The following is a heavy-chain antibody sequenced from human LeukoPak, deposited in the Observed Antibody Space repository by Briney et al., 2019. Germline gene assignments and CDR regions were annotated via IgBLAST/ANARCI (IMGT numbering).Heavy chain of an antibody. D-gene: IGHD4-17*01. CDR3: AAMTTVTHVDY. V-gene: IGHV3-11*01. J-gene: IGHJ4*02. Sequence: GGSLRLSCAASGFTFSDYYMSWIRQAPGKGLEWVSYISSSGSTIYYADSVKGRFTTSRDNAKNSLYLQMNSLRAEDTAVYYCAAMTTVTHVDYWGQGTLVTVSS. CDR2: ISSSGSTI. CDR1: GFTFSDYY.